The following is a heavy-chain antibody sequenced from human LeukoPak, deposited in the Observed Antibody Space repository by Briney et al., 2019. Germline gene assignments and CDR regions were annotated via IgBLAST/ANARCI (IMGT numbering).Heavy chain of an antibody. V-gene: IGHV3-53*01. CDR2: IYSDNT. CDR3: VREGFFDY. Sequence: GGSLRLSCTVSGFTVSSNSMSWVRQAPGKGLEWVSFIYSDNTHYSDSVKGRVTISRDNVKNTLYLQMNSLRAEDTAVYYCVREGFFDYWGQGTLVAVSS. J-gene: IGHJ4*02. CDR1: GFTVSSNS.